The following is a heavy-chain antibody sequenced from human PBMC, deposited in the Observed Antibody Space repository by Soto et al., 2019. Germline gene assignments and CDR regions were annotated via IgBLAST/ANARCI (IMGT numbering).Heavy chain of an antibody. CDR1: CVSFSSYY. J-gene: IGHJ4*02. V-gene: IGHV4-59*12. Sequence: SETLSLTCTVSCVSFSSYYWSWIRQPPGKGLEWIGYIHYSGSTYYNPSLKSRVTISVDTSKNQFSLKLSSVTAADTAVYYCAREPLTWGQGTLVTVSS. CDR2: IHYSGST. CDR3: AREPLT.